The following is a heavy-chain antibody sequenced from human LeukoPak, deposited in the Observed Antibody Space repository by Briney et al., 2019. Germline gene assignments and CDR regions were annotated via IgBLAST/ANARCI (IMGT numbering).Heavy chain of an antibody. J-gene: IGHJ4*02. CDR1: GFTFDDYA. V-gene: IGHV3-9*01. CDR3: AKRAGDSSSYIFDY. Sequence: GGSLRLSCAASGFTFDDYAMHWVRQAPGKGLEWVSGISWNSGSIGYADSVKGRFTISRDNSKNTLYLQMNSLRAEDTAIYYCAKRAGDSSSYIFDYWGQGTLVTVSS. D-gene: IGHD6-13*01. CDR2: ISWNSGSI.